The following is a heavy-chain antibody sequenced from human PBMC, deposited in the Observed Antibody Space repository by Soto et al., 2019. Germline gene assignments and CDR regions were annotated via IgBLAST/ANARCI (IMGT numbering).Heavy chain of an antibody. CDR2: IIPIFGTA. Sequence: SVKVSCKASGGTSSSYAISWVRQAPGQGLEWMGGIIPIFGTANYAQKFQGRVTMTRNTSISTAYMELSSLRSEDTAVYYCARAQRYATGNGYYYYYMDVWGKGTTVTVSS. V-gene: IGHV1-69*05. J-gene: IGHJ6*03. CDR3: ARAQRYATGNGYYYYYMDV. D-gene: IGHD1-1*01. CDR1: GGTSSSYA.